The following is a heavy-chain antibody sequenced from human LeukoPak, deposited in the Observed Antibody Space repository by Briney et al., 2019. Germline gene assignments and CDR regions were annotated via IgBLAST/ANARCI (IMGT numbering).Heavy chain of an antibody. CDR2: IYTSGST. CDR1: GGSIRSYY. CDR3: ARSRVAVAGIDY. Sequence: SETLSLTCTVSGGSIRSYYWRWIRQPAGKGLEWIGRIYTSGSTNYNPSLKSRVTMSVDTSKNQFSLKLSSVTAADTAVYYCARSRVAVAGIDYWGQGTLVTVSS. V-gene: IGHV4-4*07. J-gene: IGHJ4*02. D-gene: IGHD6-19*01.